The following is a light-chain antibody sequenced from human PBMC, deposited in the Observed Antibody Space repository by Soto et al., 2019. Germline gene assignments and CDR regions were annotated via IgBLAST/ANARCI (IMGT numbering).Light chain of an antibody. V-gene: IGKV1-39*01. CDR3: QQGYSSRWT. J-gene: IGKJ1*01. Sequence: DIQMTQSPSSLSASVGDRVTITCRASQNIRSYLNWYQQKPGKAPQLLIYATSSLQTGVPSRFSASGSVTDFSLVISYLQPEDSATYYCQQGYSSRWTAGRGTKVEI. CDR1: QNIRSY. CDR2: ATS.